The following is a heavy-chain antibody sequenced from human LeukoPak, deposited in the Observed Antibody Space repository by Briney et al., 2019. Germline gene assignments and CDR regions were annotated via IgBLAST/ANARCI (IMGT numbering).Heavy chain of an antibody. V-gene: IGHV1-18*01. D-gene: IGHD3-10*01. CDR1: GYTFTSYG. CDR3: ARDNLLSDHTGYWFDP. Sequence: ASVKVSCKASGYTFTSYGISWVRQAPGQGLEWMGWISAYNGNTNYAQKLQGRVTMTTDTSTSTAYMEPRSLRSDDTAVYYCARDNLLSDHTGYWFDPWGQGTLVTVSS. CDR2: ISAYNGNT. J-gene: IGHJ5*02.